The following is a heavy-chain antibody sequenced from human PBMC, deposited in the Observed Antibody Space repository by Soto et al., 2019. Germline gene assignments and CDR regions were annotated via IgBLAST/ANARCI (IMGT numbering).Heavy chain of an antibody. CDR1: GGSISSSSYY. D-gene: IGHD4-4*01. CDR3: ATPHPEHSNFYYYYYMDV. CDR2: IYYSGST. Sequence: QLQLQESGPGLVKPSETLSLTCTVSGGSISSSSYYWGWVRQPPGKGLEGVGSIYYSGSTYYNPSLKSRVTISVDTSNNQFSLKLSSVTAADTAVYYCATPHPEHSNFYYYYYMDVWGKGTTVTVSS. J-gene: IGHJ6*03. V-gene: IGHV4-39*01.